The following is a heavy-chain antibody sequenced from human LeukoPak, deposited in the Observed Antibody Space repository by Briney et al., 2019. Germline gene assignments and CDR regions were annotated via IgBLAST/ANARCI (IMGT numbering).Heavy chain of an antibody. CDR2: ISSSGSTI. J-gene: IGHJ6*03. V-gene: IGHV3-48*03. D-gene: IGHD2-2*01. Sequence: GGSLRLSCAASGFTFSSYEMNWVRQAPGKGLEWVSYISSSGSTIYYADSVKGRFTISRDNAKNSLYLQMNSLRAEDTAVYYCARGGCSSTSCYEGRDYYYYYYMDVWGKGTTVTISS. CDR3: ARGGCSSTSCYEGRDYYYYYYMDV. CDR1: GFTFSSYE.